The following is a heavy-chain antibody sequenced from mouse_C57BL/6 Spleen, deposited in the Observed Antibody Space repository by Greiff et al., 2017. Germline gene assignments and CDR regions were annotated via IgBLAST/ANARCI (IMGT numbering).Heavy chain of an antibody. D-gene: IGHD2-10*02. V-gene: IGHV1-76*01. J-gene: IGHJ4*01. CDR2: IYPGSGNT. Sequence: QVHVKQSGAELVRPGASVKLSCKASGYTFTDYYINWVKQRPGQGLEWIARIYPGSGNTYYNEKFKGKATLTAEKSSSTAYMQLSSLTSEDSAVYFCAREVGWSYYYAMDYWGQGTSVTVSS. CDR1: GYTFTDYY. CDR3: AREVGWSYYYAMDY.